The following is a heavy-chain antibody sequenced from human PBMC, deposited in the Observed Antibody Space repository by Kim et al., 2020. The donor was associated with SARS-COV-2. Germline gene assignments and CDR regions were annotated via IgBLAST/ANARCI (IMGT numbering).Heavy chain of an antibody. CDR2: ST. J-gene: IGHJ4*02. CDR3: ARGKRVYFDY. V-gene: IGHV4-30-2*04. Sequence: STYYNPSLKSRVTISVDTSKNQFSLKLSSGTAAVTAVYYCARGKRVYFDYWGQGTLVTVSS.